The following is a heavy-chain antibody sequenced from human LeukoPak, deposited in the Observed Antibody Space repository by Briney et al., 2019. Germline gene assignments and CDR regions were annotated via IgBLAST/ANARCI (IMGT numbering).Heavy chain of an antibody. D-gene: IGHD1-26*01. V-gene: IGHV4-39*07. CDR3: ARDASGSHGFDP. J-gene: IGHJ5*02. Sequence: SETLSLTCTVSGGSISSSSYYWGWIRQPPGKGLEWIGSIYYSGSTYYNPSLKSRVTISVDTSKNQFSLKLSSVTAADTAVYYSARDASGSHGFDPWGQGTLVTVSS. CDR1: GGSISSSSYY. CDR2: IYYSGST.